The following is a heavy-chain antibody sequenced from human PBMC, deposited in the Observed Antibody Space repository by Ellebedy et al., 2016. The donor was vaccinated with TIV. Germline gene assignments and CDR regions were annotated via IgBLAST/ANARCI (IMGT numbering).Heavy chain of an antibody. Sequence: SETLSLTXTVSGGSISSYYWSWIRQPAGKGLEWIGRIYTSGSTNYNPSLKSRVTMSVETSKNQFSLELSSVTAADTAVYYCASAEYLAGLRFDFWGPGILVTVSS. CDR1: GGSISSYY. CDR3: ASAEYLAGLRFDF. D-gene: IGHD2/OR15-2a*01. J-gene: IGHJ4*02. CDR2: IYTSGST. V-gene: IGHV4-4*07.